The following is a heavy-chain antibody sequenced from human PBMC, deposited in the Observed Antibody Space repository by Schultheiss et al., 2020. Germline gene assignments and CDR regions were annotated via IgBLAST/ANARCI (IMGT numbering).Heavy chain of an antibody. CDR3: ARGSWAVAGTDFDY. J-gene: IGHJ4*02. CDR1: GGSISSGSYY. CDR2: IYTSGST. Sequence: SETLSLTCTVSGGSISSGSYYWSWIRQPPGKGLEWIGRIYTSGSTNYNPSLKSRVTISVDTSKNQFSLKLSSVTAADTAVYYCARGSWAVAGTDFDYWGQGTLVTVSS. V-gene: IGHV4-61*02. D-gene: IGHD6-19*01.